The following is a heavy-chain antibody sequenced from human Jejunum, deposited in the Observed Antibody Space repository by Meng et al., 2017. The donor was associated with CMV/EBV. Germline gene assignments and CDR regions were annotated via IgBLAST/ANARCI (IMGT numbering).Heavy chain of an antibody. CDR3: ARGGDFWSGYSGHYFDY. D-gene: IGHD3-3*01. J-gene: IGHJ4*02. CDR1: ISSSGHY. Sequence: ISSSGHYWGWIRQPPGKGLEWIGSIYYSEPTYYNPSLKSRVTISVDTSKNQFSLKLSSVTAADTAIYYCARGGDFWSGYSGHYFDYWGQGSLVTVSS. V-gene: IGHV4-39*07. CDR2: IYYSEPT.